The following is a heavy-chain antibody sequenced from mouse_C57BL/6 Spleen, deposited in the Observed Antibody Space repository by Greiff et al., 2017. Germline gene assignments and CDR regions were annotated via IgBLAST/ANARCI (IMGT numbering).Heavy chain of an antibody. J-gene: IGHJ4*01. Sequence: QVQLQQSGAELVKPGASVKLSCKASGYTFTEYTIHWVKQRSGQGLEWIGWFYPGSGSIKYNEKFKDKATLTADKSSSTVYMELSRPTSEHSAVYFCARHEEGYYYGIYDYAMDYWGQGTSVTVSS. V-gene: IGHV1-62-2*01. CDR2: FYPGSGSI. CDR1: GYTFTEYT. D-gene: IGHD1-1*01. CDR3: ARHEEGYYYGIYDYAMDY.